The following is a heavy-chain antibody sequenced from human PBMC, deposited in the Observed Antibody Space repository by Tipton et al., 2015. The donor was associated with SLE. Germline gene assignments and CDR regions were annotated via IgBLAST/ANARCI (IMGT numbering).Heavy chain of an antibody. CDR3: ARDIGGCSGGSCHLD. CDR2: IWYDGSNK. D-gene: IGHD2-15*01. V-gene: IGHV3-33*01. J-gene: IGHJ4*02. Sequence: SGFTFNYYGMHWVRQAPGKGLEWVAVIWYDGSNKYYADSVKGRFTISRDNSNNTLYLQMNSLRVEDTAVYYCARDIGGCSGGSCHLDWGQGTLVTVSS. CDR1: GFTFNYYG.